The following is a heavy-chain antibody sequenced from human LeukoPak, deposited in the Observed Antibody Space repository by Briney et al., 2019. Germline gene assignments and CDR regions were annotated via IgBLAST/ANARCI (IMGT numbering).Heavy chain of an antibody. D-gene: IGHD3-10*01. CDR2: IYYSGST. Sequence: SETLSLTCTVSGGSISSYYWSWIRQPPGKGLEWIGYIYYSGSTNYNPSLKSRVTISVDTSKNQFSLKLSSVTAADTAVYHCARHWGLWFGESIDAFDIWGQGTMVTVSS. CDR1: GGSISSYY. V-gene: IGHV4-59*08. J-gene: IGHJ3*02. CDR3: ARHWGLWFGESIDAFDI.